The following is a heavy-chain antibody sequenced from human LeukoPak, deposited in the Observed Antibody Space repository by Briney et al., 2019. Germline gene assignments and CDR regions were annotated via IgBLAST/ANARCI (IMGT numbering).Heavy chain of an antibody. D-gene: IGHD3-10*01. Sequence: SETLSLTCTVSGGSISSYYWSWIRQPPGKGLEWIGYIYYSGSTNYNPSLRSRVTISVDTSKNQFSLKLSSVTAADTAVYYCARVQPGSYYHSFDPWGQGTLVTVSS. V-gene: IGHV4-59*01. CDR3: ARVQPGSYYHSFDP. CDR2: IYYSGST. CDR1: GGSISSYY. J-gene: IGHJ5*02.